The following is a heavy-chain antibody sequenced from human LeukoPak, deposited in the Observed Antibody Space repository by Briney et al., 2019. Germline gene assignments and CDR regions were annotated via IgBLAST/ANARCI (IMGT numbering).Heavy chain of an antibody. J-gene: IGHJ4*02. CDR3: ARAGRGYYDSSGYLGYDY. Sequence: ASVKVSRKASGYTFTGYYMHWVRQAPGQGLEWMGWINPNSGGTNYAQKFQGRVTMTRDTSISTAYMELSRLRSDDTAVYYCARAGRGYYDSSGYLGYDYWGQGTLVTVSS. D-gene: IGHD3-22*01. CDR2: INPNSGGT. CDR1: GYTFTGYY. V-gene: IGHV1-2*02.